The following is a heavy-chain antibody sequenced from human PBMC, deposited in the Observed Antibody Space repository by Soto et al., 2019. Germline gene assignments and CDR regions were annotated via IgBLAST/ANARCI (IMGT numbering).Heavy chain of an antibody. V-gene: IGHV4-39*01. J-gene: IGHJ4*02. Sequence: SETLSLTCTVSGGSISSSSYYWGWIRQPPGKGLEWIGSIYYSGSTYYNPSLKSRVTISVDTSKNQFSLKLSSVTAADTAVYYCVRLLWFGVGVGYWGQGTLVTVSS. D-gene: IGHD3-10*01. CDR1: GGSISSSSYY. CDR3: VRLLWFGVGVGY. CDR2: IYYSGST.